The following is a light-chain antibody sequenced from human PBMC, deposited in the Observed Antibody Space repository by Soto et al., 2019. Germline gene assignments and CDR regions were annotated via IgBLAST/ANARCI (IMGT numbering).Light chain of an antibody. V-gene: IGKV3-20*01. CDR3: PQDGILPYT. CDR2: GAS. CDR1: QSVSSSS. J-gene: IGKJ2*01. Sequence: MVLTKYARTLLLNQGESATLSCSASQSVSSSSLAWFQQKPGQAPRLLIYGASIRVTDIPDGFSGSGSGTDFALSFTSLEPADFLIYFCPQDGILPYTFGQGTKVDIK.